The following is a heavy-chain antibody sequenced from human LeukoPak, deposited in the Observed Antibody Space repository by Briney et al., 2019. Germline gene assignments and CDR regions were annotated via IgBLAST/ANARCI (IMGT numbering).Heavy chain of an antibody. V-gene: IGHV3-30*02. Sequence: GGSLRLSCAASGFTFSSYGMHWVRQAPGKGLEWVAFIRYDGSNKYYADSVKGRFTISRDNSKNTLYLQMNSPRAEDTAVYYCAKSFGVTSSYYMDVWGKGTTVTISS. CDR3: AKSFGVTSSYYMDV. J-gene: IGHJ6*03. D-gene: IGHD3-10*01. CDR2: IRYDGSNK. CDR1: GFTFSSYG.